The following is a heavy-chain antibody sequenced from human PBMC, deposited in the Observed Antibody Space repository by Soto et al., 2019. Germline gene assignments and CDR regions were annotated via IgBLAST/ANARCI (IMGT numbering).Heavy chain of an antibody. V-gene: IGHV5-51*01. CDR3: TRGNPYRSGWSAQC. Sequence: PGESLKISCKGSGYSFTSYWIGWVLQIPWKGLEWVGIIYPGDSNTRYSPSFQGQVTISADKSISTAYLQWSSLQASDTAMYYCTRGNPYRSGWSAQCWGQRTLVTVAS. J-gene: IGHJ4*02. CDR1: GYSFTSYW. D-gene: IGHD6-19*01. CDR2: IYPGDSNT.